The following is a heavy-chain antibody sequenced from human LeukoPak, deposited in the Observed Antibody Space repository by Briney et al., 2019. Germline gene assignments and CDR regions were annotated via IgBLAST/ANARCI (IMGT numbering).Heavy chain of an antibody. V-gene: IGHV1-2*02. CDR3: ARGGYYYDSSGDHAFDI. CDR1: GYTFTGYY. Sequence: SGGSLRLSCAASGYTFTGYYMHWVRQAPGQGLEWMGWITPNSGGTNYAQKFQGRVTMTRDTSISTAYMELSRLRSDDTAVYYCARGGYYYDSSGDHAFDIWGQGTMVTVSS. J-gene: IGHJ3*02. CDR2: ITPNSGGT. D-gene: IGHD3-22*01.